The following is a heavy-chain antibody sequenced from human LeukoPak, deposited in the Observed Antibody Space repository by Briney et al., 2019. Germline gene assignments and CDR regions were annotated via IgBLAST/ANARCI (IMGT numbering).Heavy chain of an antibody. Sequence: GGSLRLSCAASGFTFSSYWMHWVRQAPGKGLEYVSVISTNGGSTYYADSVKGRFTISRDNSKNTLFLQMDSLRAEDMAVYYCARGGGRNTTIGWACDYWGQGTLVTVSS. D-gene: IGHD5-18*01. CDR2: ISTNGGST. CDR1: GFTFSSYW. V-gene: IGHV3-64*02. J-gene: IGHJ4*02. CDR3: ARGGGRNTTIGWACDY.